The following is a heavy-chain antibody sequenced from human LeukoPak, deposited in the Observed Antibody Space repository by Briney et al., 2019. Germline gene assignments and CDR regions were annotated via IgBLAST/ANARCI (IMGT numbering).Heavy chain of an antibody. CDR1: GYTFTSYD. D-gene: IGHD3-3*01. J-gene: IGHJ6*02. CDR2: MNPNSGNT. V-gene: IGHV1-8*01. Sequence: ASVKVSCKASGYTFTSYDINWVRQATGQGLEWMGWMNPNSGNTGYAQKFQGRVTMTRNTPISTAYMELSSLRSEDTAVYYCARLYYDFWSGYFHYYYYGMDVWGQGTTVTVSS. CDR3: ARLYYDFWSGYFHYYYYGMDV.